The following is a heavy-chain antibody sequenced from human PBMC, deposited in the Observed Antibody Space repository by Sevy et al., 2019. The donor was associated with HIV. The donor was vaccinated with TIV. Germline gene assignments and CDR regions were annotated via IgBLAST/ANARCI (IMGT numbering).Heavy chain of an antibody. CDR2: VNRDGSST. D-gene: IGHD2-15*01. V-gene: IGHV3-74*01. CDR3: VAANTWQDY. Sequence: GGSLRLSCAASGFTFSSYWMHWVRQAPGKGPVWVSGVNRDGSSTNYEDSVKGGFTMSRDSVKNTLYLEMDSLRAEDTAVYFCVAANTWQDYWGQGTLVTVSS. J-gene: IGHJ4*02. CDR1: GFTFSSYW.